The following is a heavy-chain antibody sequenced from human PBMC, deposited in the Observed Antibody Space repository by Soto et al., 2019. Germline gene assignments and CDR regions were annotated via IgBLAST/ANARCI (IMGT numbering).Heavy chain of an antibody. V-gene: IGHV4-59*08. CDR2: IYYSGST. CDR3: ARQRGCSGGSCYSNWFDP. CDR1: GGSISSYY. J-gene: IGHJ5*02. D-gene: IGHD2-15*01. Sequence: SETLSLTCTVSGGSISSYYWSWIRQPPGKGLEWIGYIYYSGSTNYNPSLKSRVTISVDTSKNQFSLKLSSVTAADTAVYYCARQRGCSGGSCYSNWFDPWGQGTLVTVSS.